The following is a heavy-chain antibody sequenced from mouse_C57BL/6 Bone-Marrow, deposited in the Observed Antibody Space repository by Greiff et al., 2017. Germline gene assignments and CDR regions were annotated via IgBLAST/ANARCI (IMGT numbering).Heavy chain of an antibody. CDR3: VRQYYYGSSYWYFDV. CDR1: GFSFNTYA. D-gene: IGHD1-1*01. Sequence: EVQGVESGGGLVQPKGSLKLSCAASGFSFNTYAMNWVRQAPGKGLEWVARIRSKSNNYATYYADSVKDRFTISRDDSESMLYLQMNNLKTEDTAMYYCVRQYYYGSSYWYFDVWGTGTTVTVSS. J-gene: IGHJ1*03. CDR2: IRSKSNNYAT. V-gene: IGHV10-1*01.